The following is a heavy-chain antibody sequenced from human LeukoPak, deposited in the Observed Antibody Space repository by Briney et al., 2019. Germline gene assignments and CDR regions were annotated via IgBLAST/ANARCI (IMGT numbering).Heavy chain of an antibody. D-gene: IGHD6-13*01. CDR3: AKVETAAAATLRGFDY. V-gene: IGHV3-30*02. CDR1: GFTFRNYG. J-gene: IGHJ4*02. Sequence: GGSLRLSCAASGFTFRNYGMHWVRQAPGKGLEWVASIRTDGGEKYHADSVQGRFSISRDNSKNTLYLQMNSLRAEDTAVYYCAKVETAAAATLRGFDYWGQGTLVTVSS. CDR2: IRTDGGEK.